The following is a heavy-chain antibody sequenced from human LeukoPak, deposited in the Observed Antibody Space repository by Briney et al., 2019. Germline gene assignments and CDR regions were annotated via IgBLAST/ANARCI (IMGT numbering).Heavy chain of an antibody. CDR2: IGSSGGGT. V-gene: IGHV3-23*01. CDR1: GLTFNNYA. Sequence: GGSLRLSCEASGLTFNNYAMHWVRQSSGKGLEWVSGIGSSGGGTYYADSVKGRFTISRDTSKDTVYLQMDSLRAEDTAIYYCAKIHQNRVVVGAKGAFDIWGQGTVVTVSS. CDR3: AKIHQNRVVVGAKGAFDI. D-gene: IGHD2-15*01. J-gene: IGHJ3*02.